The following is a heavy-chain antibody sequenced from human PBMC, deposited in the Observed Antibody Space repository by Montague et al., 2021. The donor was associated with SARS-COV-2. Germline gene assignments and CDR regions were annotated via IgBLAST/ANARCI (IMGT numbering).Heavy chain of an antibody. CDR3: ARGPSDTYYYNGMDV. Sequence: PPLVKPTKTLTLTCTFSGFSLSTSGICMTWIRQPPGKALEWLARXDWDGDKYYNTSLKSRLTISKDTSKNLVVLTMTNMDPVDTATYYCARGPSDTYYYNGMDVWGRGTTVTVSS. CDR1: GFSLSTSGIC. CDR2: XDWDGDK. J-gene: IGHJ6*02. V-gene: IGHV2-70*11.